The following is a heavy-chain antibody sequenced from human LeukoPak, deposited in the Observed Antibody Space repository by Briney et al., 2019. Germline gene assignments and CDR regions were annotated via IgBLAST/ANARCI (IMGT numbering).Heavy chain of an antibody. V-gene: IGHV1-18*04. D-gene: IGHD3-10*01. CDR2: ISAYNGIT. Sequence: ASVNVSCKASGYTFTSYGISWVRQAPGQGLEWMGWISAYNGITNYAQKLQGRVTMTTDTSTSTAYMELRSLRSDDTAVYYCARDQGWFGESAANDYWGQGTLVTVSS. CDR1: GYTFTSYG. J-gene: IGHJ4*02. CDR3: ARDQGWFGESAANDY.